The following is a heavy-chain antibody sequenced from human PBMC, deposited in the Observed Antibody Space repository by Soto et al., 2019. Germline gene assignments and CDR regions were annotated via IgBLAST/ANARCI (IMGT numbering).Heavy chain of an antibody. J-gene: IGHJ4*02. CDR3: AREYYGLLTGYYTDY. CDR2: ISGDGGTT. V-gene: IGHV3-74*01. CDR1: GFPFSSYW. D-gene: IGHD3-9*01. Sequence: EVQLVESGGDLVQRGGALRLSCSASGFPFSSYWMHWGRHTPGKGLDWVARISGDGGTTYYADSVTGRFTVSRDNAKNTLSLQISGLRAEDTAVYYCAREYYGLLTGYYTDYWGQGTLVSVSS.